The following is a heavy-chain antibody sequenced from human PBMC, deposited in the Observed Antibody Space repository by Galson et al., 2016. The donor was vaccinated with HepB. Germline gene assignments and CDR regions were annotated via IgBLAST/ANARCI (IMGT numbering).Heavy chain of an antibody. CDR1: GYTFNNYD. D-gene: IGHD6-19*01. J-gene: IGHJ4*02. CDR2: MNPESGNT. CDR3: ARVVRYASGWYFFDN. Sequence: SVKVSCKASGYTFNNYDINWVRQATGQGLEWMGWMNPESGNTGYAQKFQRGVTMTRNNSIDTAYLELSGLRSEDTAVYYCARVVRYASGWYFFDNWGQGTLGTVSS. V-gene: IGHV1-8*01.